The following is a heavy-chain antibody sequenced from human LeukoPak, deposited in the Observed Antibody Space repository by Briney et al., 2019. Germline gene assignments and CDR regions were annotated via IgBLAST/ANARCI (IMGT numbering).Heavy chain of an antibody. J-gene: IGHJ4*02. V-gene: IGHV1-18*01. CDR1: GYTFTSYG. CDR3: ARVTRDDSRGYRSYFLSDY. Sequence: ASVKVSCKASGYTFTSYGISWVRQAPGQGLEWMGWISTYNGNTNYTQKFQGRVTMTTDTSTSTAYMELRSLRSDDTAVYYCARVTRDDSRGYRSYFLSDYWGQGTLVTVAS. D-gene: IGHD3-22*01. CDR2: ISTYNGNT.